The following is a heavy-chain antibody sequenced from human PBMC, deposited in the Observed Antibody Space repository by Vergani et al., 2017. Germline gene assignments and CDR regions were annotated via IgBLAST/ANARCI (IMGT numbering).Heavy chain of an antibody. CDR3: ARGPYYDSSGYYGAFDI. J-gene: IGHJ3*02. CDR1: GYTFTSYG. CDR2: ISAYNGNT. D-gene: IGHD3-22*01. Sequence: QVQLVQSGAEVKKPGASVKVSCKASGYTFTSYGISWVRQAPGQGLEWMGWISAYNGNTNYEQKLQGRVTMTTDTSTSTAYMELRSLRSDDTAVYYCARGPYYDSSGYYGAFDIWGQGTMVTVSS. V-gene: IGHV1-18*01.